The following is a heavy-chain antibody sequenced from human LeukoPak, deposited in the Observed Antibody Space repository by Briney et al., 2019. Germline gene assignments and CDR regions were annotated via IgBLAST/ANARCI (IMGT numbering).Heavy chain of an antibody. CDR3: ARSSSGYYPDLTYDY. D-gene: IGHD3-22*01. V-gene: IGHV1-46*01. Sequence: GASVKVSCKASGYTFTSYYMHWVRQAPGQGLEWMGIINPSGGSTSYAQKFQGRVTITADESTSTAYMELSSLRSEDTAVYYCARSSSGYYPDLTYDYWGQGTLVTVSS. CDR2: INPSGGST. CDR1: GYTFTSYY. J-gene: IGHJ4*02.